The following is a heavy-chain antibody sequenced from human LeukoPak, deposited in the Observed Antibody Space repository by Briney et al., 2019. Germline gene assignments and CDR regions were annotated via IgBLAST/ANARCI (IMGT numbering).Heavy chain of an antibody. J-gene: IGHJ4*02. D-gene: IGHD2-21*02. CDR1: GFTFGDYA. V-gene: IGHV3-49*04. CDR3: TRAAGDWGPADF. CDR2: IRSKTYGETT. Sequence: GGSLRLSCTASGFTFGDYAMSWVRQAPGKGLEWVGFIRSKTYGETTGYAASVKGRFTISRDDSKSIAYLQMNSLKTEDTAAYYCTRAAGDWGPADFWGQGTLVTVSS.